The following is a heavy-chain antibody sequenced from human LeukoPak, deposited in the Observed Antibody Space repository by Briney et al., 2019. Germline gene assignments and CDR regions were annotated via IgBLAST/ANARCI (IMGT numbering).Heavy chain of an antibody. V-gene: IGHV4-61*01. D-gene: IGHD3-9*01. CDR3: ARVEDYDILTLGP. J-gene: IGHJ5*02. CDR1: GGSVSSGSYY. CDR2: IYYSGST. Sequence: SETLSLTCTVSGGSVSSGSYYWSWIRQPPGEGLEWIGYIYYSGSTNYYPSLKSRVTISVDTSKNQFSLKLSSVTAADTAVYYCARVEDYDILTLGPWGQGTLVTVSS.